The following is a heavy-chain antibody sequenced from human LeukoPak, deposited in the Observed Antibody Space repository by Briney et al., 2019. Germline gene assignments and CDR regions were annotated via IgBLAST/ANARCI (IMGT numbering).Heavy chain of an antibody. J-gene: IGHJ4*02. V-gene: IGHV3-30*04. CDR3: ARDSRGEYSSSSFDY. CDR2: ISYEGKNK. D-gene: IGHD6-6*01. CDR1: GFTFSNYA. Sequence: PGTSLRLSCAASGFTFSNYAMHWVRQAPGKGLAWVSVISYEGKNKYYADSVKGRFTISRDNSKNTLYLQMSSLRAEDTAVYYCARDSRGEYSSSSFDYWGQGTLVTVSS.